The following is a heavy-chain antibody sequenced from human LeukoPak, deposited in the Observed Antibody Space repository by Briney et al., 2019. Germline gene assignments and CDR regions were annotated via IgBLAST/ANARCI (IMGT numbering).Heavy chain of an antibody. V-gene: IGHV3-33*03. Sequence: GGSLRLSCAASGFTFSSYGMHWVRQAPGKGLEWVAVIWYDGSNKYYADSVKGRFTISRDNSRNTLYLQMNSLRGDDTAVYYCAKDVGKWESLHFLDYWGQGTLVTVSS. CDR1: GFTFSSYG. CDR3: AKDVGKWESLHFLDY. CDR2: IWYDGSNK. J-gene: IGHJ4*02. D-gene: IGHD1-26*01.